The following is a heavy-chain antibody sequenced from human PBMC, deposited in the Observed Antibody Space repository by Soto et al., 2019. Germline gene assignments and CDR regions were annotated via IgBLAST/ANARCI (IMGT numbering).Heavy chain of an antibody. Sequence: QVQLQEWGPGLVKPSQTLSLTCTVSGGSIRNGDYYWGWVRQPPGKGLEWIGYVYYSGTTYSYPSLKSRVTISVDTSENEFSLRLSSVTAADTAVYYCVTVNLVGAAYYFDYWGPGTLVTVSS. CDR2: VYYSGTT. CDR1: GGSIRNGDYY. J-gene: IGHJ4*02. V-gene: IGHV4-30-4*01. CDR3: VTVNLVGAAYYFDY. D-gene: IGHD1-26*01.